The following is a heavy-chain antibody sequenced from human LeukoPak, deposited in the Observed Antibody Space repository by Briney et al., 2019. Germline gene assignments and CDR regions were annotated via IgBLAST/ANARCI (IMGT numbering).Heavy chain of an antibody. CDR1: GGSISSDDYY. J-gene: IGHJ6*02. Sequence: SQTLSLTCTVSGGSISSDDYYWSWIRQPPGKGLEWIGYIYYSGSTNYNPSLKSRVTISVDTSRNQFSLKLSSVTAADTAVYYCARNYYGMDVWGQGTTVTVSS. V-gene: IGHV4-61*08. CDR3: ARNYYGMDV. CDR2: IYYSGST.